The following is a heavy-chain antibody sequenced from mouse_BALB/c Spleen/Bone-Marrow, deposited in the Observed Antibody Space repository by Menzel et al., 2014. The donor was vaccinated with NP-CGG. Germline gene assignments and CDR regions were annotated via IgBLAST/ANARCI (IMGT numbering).Heavy chain of an antibody. CDR1: GFSLTSYG. CDR3: AREYYGNGYAMDY. Sequence: QVQLQQSGPGLVAPSQSLSITCTVSGFSLTSYGVHWVRQPPGKGLEWLGVIWAGGSTNYNPALMSRLSISKDNSKSQVFLKMNSLQTDDTAMYYCAREYYGNGYAMDYWGQGTSVTVSS. V-gene: IGHV2-9*02. D-gene: IGHD2-1*01. CDR2: IWAGGST. J-gene: IGHJ4*01.